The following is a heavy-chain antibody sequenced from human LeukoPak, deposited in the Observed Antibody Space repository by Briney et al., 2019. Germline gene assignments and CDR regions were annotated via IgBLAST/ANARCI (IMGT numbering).Heavy chain of an antibody. D-gene: IGHD3-10*01. CDR3: ARGHINYYGSGSYY. V-gene: IGHV3-13*01. CDR1: GFTFSSYD. J-gene: IGHJ4*02. CDR2: IGTAGDT. Sequence: GGSLRLSCAASGFTFSSYDMHWVRQATGKGLEWVSAIGTAGDTYYPGSVKGRFTISRENAKNSLYLQMNSLRAGDTAVYYCARGHINYYGSGSYYWGQGTLVTVSS.